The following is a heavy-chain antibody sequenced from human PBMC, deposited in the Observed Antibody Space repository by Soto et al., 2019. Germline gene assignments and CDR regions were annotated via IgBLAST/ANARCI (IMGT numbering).Heavy chain of an antibody. V-gene: IGHV1-18*04. CDR2: ISAYNGNT. CDR3: ARVLPNGRELLYY. Sequence: SEKVSFKASGYTFTSYGISWVRQAPGQGLEWMGWISAYNGNTNYAQKLQGRVTMTTDTSTSTAYMELRSLRSDDTAVYYCARVLPNGRELLYYWGQGTLVTVSS. D-gene: IGHD1-26*01. J-gene: IGHJ4*02. CDR1: GYTFTSYG.